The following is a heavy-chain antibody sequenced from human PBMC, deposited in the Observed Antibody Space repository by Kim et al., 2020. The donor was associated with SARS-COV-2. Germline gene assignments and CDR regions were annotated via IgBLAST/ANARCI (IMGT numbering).Heavy chain of an antibody. J-gene: IGHJ4*02. V-gene: IGHV3-7*01. Sequence: GGSLRLSCAVSGLTLSNYWMSWVRQAPGRGLEWVANIKTDGGEENYVDSVKGRFTISRDNTRNVLFLQMNRLRAEDSAVYYCLRDRWLDIWGQGTLVTVSS. D-gene: IGHD5-12*01. CDR1: GLTLSNYW. CDR2: IKTDGGEE. CDR3: LRDRWLDI.